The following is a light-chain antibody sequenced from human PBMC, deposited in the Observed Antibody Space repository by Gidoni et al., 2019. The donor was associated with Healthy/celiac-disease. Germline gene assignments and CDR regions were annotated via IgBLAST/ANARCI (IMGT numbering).Light chain of an antibody. J-gene: IGKJ1*01. CDR1: QSLLYSPHNKNY. V-gene: IGKV4-1*01. Sequence: DIVMTQSPDSLAVSLGERATINCKSSQSLLYSPHNKNYLAWYQQKPGQPPKLLIYWASIREFGVPDRFSGSGSGTDFTLTISSLQAADVAVYYCQQYYSIPWTFGQGTKVEIK. CDR2: WAS. CDR3: QQYYSIPWT.